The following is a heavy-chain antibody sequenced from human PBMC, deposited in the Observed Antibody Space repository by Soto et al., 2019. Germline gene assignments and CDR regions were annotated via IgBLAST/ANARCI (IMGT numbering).Heavy chain of an antibody. CDR1: GFTFSRYW. Sequence: GGSLRLSCGASGFTFSRYWMHWVRQAPGKGRVWVSRINSDESTTNNEDSVEGRLIISRDNAKNTLYLQMHSLRVDDKAVVYCASRPTYSYYYYDMDVWGKGTTVTVSS. J-gene: IGHJ6*03. CDR3: ASRPTYSYYYYDMDV. D-gene: IGHD4-4*01. CDR2: INSDESTT. V-gene: IGHV3-74*01.